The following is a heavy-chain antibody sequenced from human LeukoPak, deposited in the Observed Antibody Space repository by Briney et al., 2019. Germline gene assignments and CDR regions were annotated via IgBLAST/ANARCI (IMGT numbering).Heavy chain of an antibody. D-gene: IGHD3-10*01. Sequence: SETLSLTCTVSGGSISSGGYYWIWIRQPPGKGLEWIGFIYYNGNTNYNPSLKSRVTISEDSSKSQSSLKLTSVTAADTAVYYCARRGVGYMSDAFDIWGQGTMVTVSS. CDR1: GGSISSGGYY. CDR2: IYYNGNT. CDR3: ARRGVGYMSDAFDI. V-gene: IGHV4-61*08. J-gene: IGHJ3*02.